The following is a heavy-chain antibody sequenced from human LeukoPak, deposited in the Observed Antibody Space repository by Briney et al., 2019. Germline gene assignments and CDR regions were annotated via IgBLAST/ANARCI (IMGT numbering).Heavy chain of an antibody. V-gene: IGHV4-4*02. J-gene: IGHJ4*02. CDR1: GGSISGSNW. CDR3: ASRLRHLLGY. D-gene: IGHD3-16*01. CDR2: IFHSGST. Sequence: SETLSLTCAVSGGSISGSNWWSWVRQPPGKGLEWIGEIFHSGSTNYSPSLKSRVTISVDKSKNQFSLKLTSVTVADTAVYYCASRLRHLLGYWGQGNLVTVSS.